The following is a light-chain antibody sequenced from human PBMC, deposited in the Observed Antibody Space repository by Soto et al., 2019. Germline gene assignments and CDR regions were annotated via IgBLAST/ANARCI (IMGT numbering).Light chain of an antibody. Sequence: QSVLTQPPSVSAAPGQKVTISCSGSSSNIGNNFVSWYQHLPGTAPKLLIYEDDKRPSGIPDRFSGSKSGTSSTLGITGLQTGDEAVYYCGAWDTSLSSGVFGGGTKLTVL. V-gene: IGLV1-51*02. J-gene: IGLJ3*02. CDR2: EDD. CDR3: GAWDTSLSSGV. CDR1: SSNIGNNF.